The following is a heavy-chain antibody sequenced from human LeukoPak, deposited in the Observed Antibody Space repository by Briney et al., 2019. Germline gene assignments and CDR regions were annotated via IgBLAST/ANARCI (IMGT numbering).Heavy chain of an antibody. J-gene: IGHJ4*02. CDR1: GGTFSSYA. CDR3: ARTLTYYYDSSGYKD. V-gene: IGHV1-69*13. D-gene: IGHD3-22*01. CDR2: IIPIFGTA. Sequence: SVKVSCKASGGTFSSYAISWVRQAPGQGLEWMGGIIPIFGTANYAQKFQGRVTITADESTSTAYMELSSPRSEDTAVYYCARTLTYYYDSSGYKDWGQGTLVTVSS.